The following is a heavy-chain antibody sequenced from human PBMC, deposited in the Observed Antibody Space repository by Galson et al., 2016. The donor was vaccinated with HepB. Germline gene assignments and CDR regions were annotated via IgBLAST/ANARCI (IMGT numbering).Heavy chain of an antibody. CDR1: GFTFSNYI. J-gene: IGHJ6*03. Sequence: SLRLSCAASGFTFSNYIINWVRQAPGKGLEWVSSITTSRTNIYYADSVKGRFTISRDNTKNSLYLQMNSLRAEDTAVYYCARGHSSTWYEDYNYYYMDMWGKGTTVTVSS. CDR2: ITTSRTNI. D-gene: IGHD6-13*01. CDR3: ARGHSSTWYEDYNYYYMDM. V-gene: IGHV3-21*01.